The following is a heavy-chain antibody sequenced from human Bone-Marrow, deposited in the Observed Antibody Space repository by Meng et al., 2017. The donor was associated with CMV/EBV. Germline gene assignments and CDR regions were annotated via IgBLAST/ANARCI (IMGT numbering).Heavy chain of an antibody. CDR1: GFTFGSYW. J-gene: IGHJ4*02. CDR2: IQQDGSEK. D-gene: IGHD3-9*01. V-gene: IGHV3-7*01. Sequence: GGSLRLSCAASGFTFGSYWMSWVRQAPGKGLEWVANIQQDGSEKYYVDSLKGRFTISRDNAKNSLFLQMNSLRAEDTAVYYCVREGNYDILTGYSFDYWGQGTRVTVSS. CDR3: VREGNYDILTGYSFDY.